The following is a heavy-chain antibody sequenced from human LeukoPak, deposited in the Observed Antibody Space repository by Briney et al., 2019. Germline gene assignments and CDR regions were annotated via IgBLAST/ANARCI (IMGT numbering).Heavy chain of an antibody. CDR2: ISSSSSTI. J-gene: IGHJ4*02. D-gene: IGHD6-13*01. Sequence: PGRSLRLSCAASGFTFSSYTMNWARQAPGKGLEWVSYISSSSSTIYYADSVKGRFTISRDNAKNSLYLQMNSLRAEDTAVYYCARTLGYSSSWYPFDFWGQGTLVTVSS. CDR3: ARTLGYSSSWYPFDF. CDR1: GFTFSSYT. V-gene: IGHV3-48*01.